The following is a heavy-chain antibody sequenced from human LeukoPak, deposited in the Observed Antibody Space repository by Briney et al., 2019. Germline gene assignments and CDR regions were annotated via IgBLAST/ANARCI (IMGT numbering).Heavy chain of an antibody. D-gene: IGHD3-16*02. CDR1: GFTFSNYA. J-gene: IGHJ4*02. Sequence: GSLRLSCAASGFTFSNYAMSWVRQAPGKGLEWIGSIYYSGSTYYNPSLKSRVTISVDTSKNQFSLKLSSVTAADTAVYYCAIGRLGELSPHDYWGQGTLVTVSS. V-gene: IGHV4-38-2*01. CDR3: AIGRLGELSPHDY. CDR2: IYYSGST.